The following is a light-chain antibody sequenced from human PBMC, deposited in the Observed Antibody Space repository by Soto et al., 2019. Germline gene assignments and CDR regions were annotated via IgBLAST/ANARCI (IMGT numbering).Light chain of an antibody. CDR3: HQYGSSVFT. Sequence: EIVLTQSPGTLSLSRGDAASLSCRASQTISSGYVAWYQQKPGQAPRLLIYGATSRAIGIPDRFRGSGSGTDFTLTISRLEPEDFAVYSCHQYGSSVFTFGQGTRLEIK. CDR2: GAT. CDR1: QTISSGY. V-gene: IGKV3-20*01. J-gene: IGKJ5*01.